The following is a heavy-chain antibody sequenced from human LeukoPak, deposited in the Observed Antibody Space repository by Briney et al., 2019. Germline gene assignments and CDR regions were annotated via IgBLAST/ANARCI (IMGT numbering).Heavy chain of an antibody. J-gene: IGHJ5*02. CDR1: GGSISSGGYY. V-gene: IGHV4-30-2*01. CDR2: IYHSGST. D-gene: IGHD1-26*01. CDR3: ARHSAGATPWGFDP. Sequence: SETLSLTCTVSGGSISSGGYYWSWIRQPPGKGLEWIGYIYHSGSTYYNPSLKSRVTISVDRSKNQFSLKLSSVTAADTAVYYCARHSAGATPWGFDPWGQGTLVTVSS.